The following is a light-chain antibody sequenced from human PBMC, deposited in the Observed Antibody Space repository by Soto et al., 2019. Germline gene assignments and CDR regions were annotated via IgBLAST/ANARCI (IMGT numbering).Light chain of an antibody. Sequence: QLVLTQPPSVSGAPGQRVTISCTGSSSNIGAGYDVNWYQQLPGTAPKLLIYGNSNRPSGVPDRFSGSKSGTSASLAITGLQPEDESDYYCQSYDSSLSGVFGTGTKLTVL. V-gene: IGLV1-40*01. CDR2: GNS. CDR1: SSNIGAGYD. CDR3: QSYDSSLSGV. J-gene: IGLJ1*01.